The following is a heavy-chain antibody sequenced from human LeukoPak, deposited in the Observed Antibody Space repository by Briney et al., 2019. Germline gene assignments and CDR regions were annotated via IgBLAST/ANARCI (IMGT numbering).Heavy chain of an antibody. CDR1: GLTFSDYH. D-gene: IGHD3-3*01. Sequence: GGSLRLSCAASGLTFSDYHMSWVRQAPGKGLEWVSHISDNGRTKYYANSVQGRFTVSRDNAKNSLYLQMNSLRADDTAVYYCATVHFGYFTFWGQGTLVPVSS. V-gene: IGHV3-11*01. CDR3: ATVHFGYFTF. J-gene: IGHJ4*02. CDR2: ISDNGRTK.